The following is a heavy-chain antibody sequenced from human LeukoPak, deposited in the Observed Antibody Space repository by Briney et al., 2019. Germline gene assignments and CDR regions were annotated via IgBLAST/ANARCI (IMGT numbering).Heavy chain of an antibody. Sequence: GGSLRLSCEASGFTFTTYWMTWIRQAPGKGLEWGANIKQDGSDKYYMDSVKGRFAISRDNAKNSVSLQMNSLRAEDTAVYYRARVAAAVPGQWSQGTLVTVSS. D-gene: IGHD6-13*01. CDR2: IKQDGSDK. CDR1: GFTFTTYW. J-gene: IGHJ4*02. V-gene: IGHV3-7*04. CDR3: ARVAAAVPGQ.